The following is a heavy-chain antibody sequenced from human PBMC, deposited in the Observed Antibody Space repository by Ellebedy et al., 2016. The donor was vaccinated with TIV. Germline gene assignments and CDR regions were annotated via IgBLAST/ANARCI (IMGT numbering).Heavy chain of an antibody. J-gene: IGHJ4*02. V-gene: IGHV3-7*01. Sequence: GGSLRLXXAGSGFTFANYWMNWVRQAPGKGLEWVANINQNGSKIYYVDSVKGRFTISRDNAKNSVSLQMNSLSVEDTAVYYCARDVTDSGSYQFDFWGQGTLVTVSS. CDR1: GFTFANYW. CDR2: INQNGSKI. CDR3: ARDVTDSGSYQFDF. D-gene: IGHD1-26*01.